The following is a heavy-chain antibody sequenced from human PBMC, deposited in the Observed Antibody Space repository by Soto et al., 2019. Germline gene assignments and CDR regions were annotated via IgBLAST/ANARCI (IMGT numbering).Heavy chain of an antibody. CDR1: GYTFTSYA. J-gene: IGHJ4*02. V-gene: IGHV1-3*01. D-gene: IGHD6-19*01. Sequence: QVQLVQSGDEVKKPGASVKGSCKASGYTFTSYAIHWVRQAPGQRLEWMGWINAGNGNTKYSQKFQDRVTITRDTSASTAYMELSSLRSEDTAVYYCARDLGGWPDYWGQGTLVTVSS. CDR2: INAGNGNT. CDR3: ARDLGGWPDY.